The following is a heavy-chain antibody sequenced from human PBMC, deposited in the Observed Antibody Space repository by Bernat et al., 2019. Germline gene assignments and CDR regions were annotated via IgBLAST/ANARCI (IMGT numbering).Heavy chain of an antibody. V-gene: IGHV3-53*01. CDR3: ARDIRVYGDYYDAFDI. Sequence: EVQLVESGGGLIQPGGSLRLSCAASGFTVSNNYMSWVRQAPGKGLEWVSVIYSGGSTYYADSVKGRFTISRDTSKNTLYLQMNSLRAEDTAVYYCARDIRVYGDYYDAFDIWGQGTMVTVSS. J-gene: IGHJ3*02. CDR1: GFTVSNNY. CDR2: IYSGGST. D-gene: IGHD4-17*01.